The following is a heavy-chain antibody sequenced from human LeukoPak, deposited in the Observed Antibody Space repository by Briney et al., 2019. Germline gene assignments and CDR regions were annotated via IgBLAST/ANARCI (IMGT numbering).Heavy chain of an antibody. D-gene: IGHD3-3*01. CDR2: IIPIFGTA. J-gene: IGHJ4*02. CDR1: GGTFSSYA. CDR3: AREEERIAIFGVTNSRFDY. Sequence: SVKVSCKASGGTFSSYAISWVRQAPGQGLEWMGGIIPIFGTANYAQKFQGRITITADESTSTVYMELSSLRSEDTAVYYCAREEERIAIFGVTNSRFDYWGQGTLVTVSS. V-gene: IGHV1-69*01.